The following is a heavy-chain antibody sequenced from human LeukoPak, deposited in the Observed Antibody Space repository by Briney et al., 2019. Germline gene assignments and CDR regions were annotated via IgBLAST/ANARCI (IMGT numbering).Heavy chain of an antibody. CDR3: ARGYNWNYFHYYYMDV. CDR1: GFTFSSYW. CDR2: IKQDGSEK. D-gene: IGHD1-7*01. J-gene: IGHJ6*03. Sequence: GGSLRLSCAASGFTFSSYWMSWVRQAPGKGLEWVANIKQDGSEKYYVDSVKGRFTISRDNAKNSLYLQMNSLRAEDTAVYYCARGYNWNYFHYYYMDVWGKGTTVSVSS. V-gene: IGHV3-7*01.